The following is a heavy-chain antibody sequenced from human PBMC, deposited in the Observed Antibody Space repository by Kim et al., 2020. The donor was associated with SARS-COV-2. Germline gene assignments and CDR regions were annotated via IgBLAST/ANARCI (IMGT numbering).Heavy chain of an antibody. CDR2: INHSGST. J-gene: IGHJ6*01. D-gene: IGHD5-12*01. V-gene: IGHV4-34*01. CDR1: GGSFSGYY. Sequence: SETLSLTCAVYGGSFSGYYWSWIRQPPGKGLEWIGEINHSGSTNYNPSLKSRVTISVDTSKNQFSLKLSSVTAADTAVYYCARGSGGYSGYDPTYYYYG. CDR3: ARGSGGYSGYDPTYYYYG.